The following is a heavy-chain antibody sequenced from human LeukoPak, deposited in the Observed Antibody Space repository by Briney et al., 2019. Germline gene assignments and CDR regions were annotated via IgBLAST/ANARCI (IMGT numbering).Heavy chain of an antibody. J-gene: IGHJ3*02. Sequence: GGSLRLSCAASGFTFSSYWMRWVRQAPGKGLVWVSRINGDGSSTTYADSVKGRFTISRDNAKNTLYLQMNSLRAEDMAVYYCARDGMTAARDAFDIWGQGTMVTASS. CDR3: ARDGMTAARDAFDI. CDR2: INGDGSST. CDR1: GFTFSSYW. V-gene: IGHV3-74*01. D-gene: IGHD1-14*01.